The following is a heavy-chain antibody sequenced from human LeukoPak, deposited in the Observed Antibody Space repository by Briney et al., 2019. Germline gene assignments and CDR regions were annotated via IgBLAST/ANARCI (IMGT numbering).Heavy chain of an antibody. CDR1: GYTFTSYD. V-gene: IGHV1-69*13. J-gene: IGHJ4*02. D-gene: IGHD2-2*02. CDR3: ARTLYCSSTSCYTDLGY. Sequence: SVKVSCKASGYTFTSYDINWVRQAPGQGLEWMGGIIPIFGTANYAQKFQGRVTITADESTSTAYMELSSLRSEDTAVYYCARTLYCSSTSCYTDLGYWGQGTLVTVSS. CDR2: IIPIFGTA.